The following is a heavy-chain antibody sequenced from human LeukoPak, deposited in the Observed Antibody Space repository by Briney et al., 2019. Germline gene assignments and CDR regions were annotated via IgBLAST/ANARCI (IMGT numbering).Heavy chain of an antibody. CDR1: GYTFTGYY. D-gene: IGHD4-23*01. CDR3: VKVVTPNRYFDY. CDR2: INPNSGGA. Sequence: ASVKVSCKASGYTFTGYYIHWVRRAPGQGLEWMGWINPNSGGANYAQKFQGRVTMTRDTSISTAYMELGRLRSDDTAIYYCVKVVTPNRYFDYWGQGTLVTVSS. V-gene: IGHV1-2*02. J-gene: IGHJ4*02.